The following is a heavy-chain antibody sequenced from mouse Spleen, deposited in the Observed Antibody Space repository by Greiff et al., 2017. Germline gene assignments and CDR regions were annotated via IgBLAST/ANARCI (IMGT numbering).Heavy chain of an antibody. J-gene: IGHJ2*01. Sequence: EVKLMESGGGLVKLGGSLKLSCAASGFTFSSYAMSWVRQTPEKRLEWVATISSGGGNTYYPDSVKGRFTISRDNAKNTLYLQMSSLKSEDTAMYYCARGGNSLLRLYFDYWGQGTTLTVSS. V-gene: IGHV5-9*04. CDR3: ARGGNSLLRLYFDY. CDR2: ISSGGGNT. D-gene: IGHD1-2*01. CDR1: GFTFSSYA.